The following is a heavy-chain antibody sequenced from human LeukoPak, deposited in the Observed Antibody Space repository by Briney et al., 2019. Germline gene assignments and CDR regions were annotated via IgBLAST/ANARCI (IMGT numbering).Heavy chain of an antibody. Sequence: GASVKVSCKASGYTFTRYYMHWVRQAPGQGLEWMGWINPNSGGTNYAQKFQGRVTMTRDTSISTAYMELSRLRSDDTAVYYCAREFEGGPTYNQFDYWGQGTLVTVSS. CDR2: INPNSGGT. CDR3: AREFEGGPTYNQFDY. CDR1: GYTFTRYY. D-gene: IGHD3-16*01. V-gene: IGHV1-2*02. J-gene: IGHJ4*02.